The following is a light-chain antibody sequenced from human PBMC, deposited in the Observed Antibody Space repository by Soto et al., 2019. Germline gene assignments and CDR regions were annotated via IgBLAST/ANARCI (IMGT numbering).Light chain of an antibody. CDR1: QSVSSY. V-gene: IGKV3-11*01. J-gene: IGKJ4*01. CDR3: QQRSNWPLT. Sequence: EIVLTQSPGTLSLSPGDSATLSCRASQSVSSYLAWYQQKPGQAPRLLIYDASNRATGIPGRFSGSGSGTDFTLTISSLEPEDFAVYYCQQRSNWPLTFGGGTKVEIK. CDR2: DAS.